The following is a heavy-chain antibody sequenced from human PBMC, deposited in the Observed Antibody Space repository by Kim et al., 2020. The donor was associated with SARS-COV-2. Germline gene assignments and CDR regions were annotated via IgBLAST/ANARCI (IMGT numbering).Heavy chain of an antibody. CDR3: AKDGRGAAAGGPYHFDY. J-gene: IGHJ4*02. CDR1: GFTFSSYA. D-gene: IGHD6-13*01. Sequence: GGSLRLSCAASGFTFSSYAMSWVRQAPGKGLEWVSTISGSGGSTYYADSMKDRFIISRDNSKNTLYLQMNSRRAEDTAVYYCAKDGRGAAAGGPYHFDYWGQGTLVTVSS. CDR2: ISGSGGST. V-gene: IGHV3-23*01.